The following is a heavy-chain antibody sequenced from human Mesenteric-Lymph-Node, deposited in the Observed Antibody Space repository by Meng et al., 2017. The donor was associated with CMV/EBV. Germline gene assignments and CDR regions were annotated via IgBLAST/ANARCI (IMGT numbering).Heavy chain of an antibody. Sequence: LSLTCAASGFTFSSYAMHWVRQAPGKGLEWVAVISYDGSNKYYADSVKGRFTISRDNSKNTLYLQMNSLRAEDTAVYYCARDPGGVVISPWYFDYWGQGTLVTVSS. D-gene: IGHD2-21*01. CDR1: GFTFSSYA. CDR3: ARDPGGVVISPWYFDY. J-gene: IGHJ4*02. CDR2: ISYDGSNK. V-gene: IGHV3-30*04.